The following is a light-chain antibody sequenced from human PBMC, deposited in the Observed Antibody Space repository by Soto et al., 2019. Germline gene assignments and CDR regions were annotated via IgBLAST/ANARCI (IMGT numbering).Light chain of an antibody. CDR1: QSVHSN. CDR3: QQYGSSPVT. CDR2: GAS. Sequence: IVMTQSPATLSLSPGETATLSCRASQSVHSNLAWFQQHPGQAPRLLIYGASNRATGIPARFSGSGSGTEFTLTINSLQPDDFAVYYCQQYGSSPVTFGQGTKVDIK. J-gene: IGKJ1*01. V-gene: IGKV3D-15*02.